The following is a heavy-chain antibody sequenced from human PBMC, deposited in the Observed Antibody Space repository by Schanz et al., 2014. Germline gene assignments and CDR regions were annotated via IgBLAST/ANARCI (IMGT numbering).Heavy chain of an antibody. CDR2: INPSGGGT. Sequence: QVQLVQSGAEVKKPGASVKVSCKTSGYTFTNFYLHWVRQAPGQGLEWMGIINPSGGGTSYALRFQDRVTMTRDTSTSTVYMELSSLRSEDTAVYYCARGYGDSPTDFGGQGTLVTVSS. V-gene: IGHV1-46*01. D-gene: IGHD4-17*01. CDR1: GYTFTNFY. CDR3: ARGYGDSPTDF. J-gene: IGHJ4*02.